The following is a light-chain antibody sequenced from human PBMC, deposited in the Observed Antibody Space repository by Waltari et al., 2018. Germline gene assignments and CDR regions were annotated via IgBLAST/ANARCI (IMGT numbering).Light chain of an antibody. CDR3: HQYENLPPT. CDR2: DAS. J-gene: IGKJ2*01. CDR1: QDISNY. Sequence: DIQMTQSPSSLSASVGDRVTITCQASQDISNYLNWYQQKPGKAPNPLIYDASNLETGVPSRFSGCGSGTDFSFTISSMQPEDIATYYCHQYENLPPTFGQGTKLDIK. V-gene: IGKV1-33*01.